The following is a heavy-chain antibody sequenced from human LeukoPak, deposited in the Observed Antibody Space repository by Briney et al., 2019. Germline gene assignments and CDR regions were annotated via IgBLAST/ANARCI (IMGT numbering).Heavy chain of an antibody. CDR3: ARDRRGSFYTFDL. CDR1: GASLNGYF. V-gene: IGHV4-59*01. J-gene: IGHJ3*01. Sequence: PSETLSLTCSVSGASLNGYFWNWVSQTPEKGLEWIGYVSHTGATTSNPTLKSRVSITIDTSKSQLSLTMTSVTAADSALYYCARDRRGSFYTFDLWGPGTIVSVS. D-gene: IGHD1-26*01. CDR2: VSHTGAT.